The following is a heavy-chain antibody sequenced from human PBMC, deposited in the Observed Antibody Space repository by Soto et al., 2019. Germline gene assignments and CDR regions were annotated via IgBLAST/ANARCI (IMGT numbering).Heavy chain of an antibody. Sequence: QVQLVQSGAEVKKPGASVKVSCKASGYTFSSYHISWVRQAPGQGLEWMGCISASNGNTNYAQTLKGRVTMTTDTSTSTASMELGSLRSYATAVYYWARERPPFDPWGQGTLVTVSS. CDR3: ARERPPFDP. CDR2: ISASNGNT. J-gene: IGHJ5*02. V-gene: IGHV1-18*01. CDR1: GYTFSSYH.